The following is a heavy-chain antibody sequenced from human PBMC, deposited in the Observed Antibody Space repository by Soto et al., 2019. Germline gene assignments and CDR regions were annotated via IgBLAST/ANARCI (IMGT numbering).Heavy chain of an antibody. V-gene: IGHV5-51*01. CDR1: GCSFTSYW. J-gene: IGHJ6*02. CDR3: AGGGVRGVITRTRDYYGMDV. Sequence: PGESLKISCKGSGCSFTSYWIGWVRQMPGKGLECMGIIYPGDSDTRYSPSFQGQVTISADKSISTAYLQWSSLKASDTAMYYCAGGGVRGVITRTRDYYGMDVRGQGTTVTVSS. CDR2: IYPGDSDT. D-gene: IGHD3-10*01.